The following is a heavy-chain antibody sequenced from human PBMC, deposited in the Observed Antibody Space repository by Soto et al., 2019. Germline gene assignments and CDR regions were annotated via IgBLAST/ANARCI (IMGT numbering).Heavy chain of an antibody. D-gene: IGHD3-10*01. J-gene: IGHJ4*02. V-gene: IGHV3-30*18. CDR2: ISYDGSNK. Sequence: PGGSLRLSCAASGFTFSSYGMHWVRQAPGKGLEWVAVISYDGSNKYYADSVKGRFTISRDNSKNTLYLQMNSLRAEDTAVYYCAKDPHNYYGSGSYYSHLGYWGQGTLVTVSS. CDR1: GFTFSSYG. CDR3: AKDPHNYYGSGSYYSHLGY.